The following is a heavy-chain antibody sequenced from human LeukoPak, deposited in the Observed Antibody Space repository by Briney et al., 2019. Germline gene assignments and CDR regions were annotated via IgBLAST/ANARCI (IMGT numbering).Heavy chain of an antibody. CDR3: ASLPRRDGYNGDY. V-gene: IGHV4-34*01. J-gene: IGHJ4*02. Sequence: SETLSLTCAVYGGSFSGYYWSWIRQPPGKGLEWIGEINHSGSTNYNPSLKSRVTISVDTSKNQFSLKLSSVTAADTAVYYCASLPRRDGYNGDYWGQGTLVTVSS. D-gene: IGHD5-24*01. CDR1: GGSFSGYY. CDR2: INHSGST.